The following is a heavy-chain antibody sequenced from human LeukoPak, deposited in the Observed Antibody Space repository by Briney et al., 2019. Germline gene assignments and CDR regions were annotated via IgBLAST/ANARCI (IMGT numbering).Heavy chain of an antibody. CDR3: ARAQKDDSNWLFDS. J-gene: IGHJ4*02. CDR2: IWFDGSNK. Sequence: GGSLRLSCAASGFTFSNYAMHWVRQAPGKGLEWVAVIWFDGSNKYHADSVKGRFTISRDNSKNTLYLQMHSLRAEDTAMYFCARAQKDDSNWLFDSWGQGTLVTVSS. D-gene: IGHD6-13*01. V-gene: IGHV3-33*01. CDR1: GFTFSNYA.